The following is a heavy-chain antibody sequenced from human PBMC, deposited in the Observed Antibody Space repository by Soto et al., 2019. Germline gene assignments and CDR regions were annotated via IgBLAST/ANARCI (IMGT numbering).Heavy chain of an antibody. D-gene: IGHD2-21*01. J-gene: IGHJ4*02. CDR3: EKDRRILGSYYFDY. V-gene: IGHV3-23*01. CDR2: ISGSGGST. CDR1: GFTFSSYA. Sequence: GGSLRLSCAASGFTFSSYAMSWVRQAPGKGLEWVSAISGSGGSTYYADSVKGRFTISRDNSKNTLYLQMNSLGAEDTAVYYCEKDRRILGSYYFDYWGQGTLVTVSS.